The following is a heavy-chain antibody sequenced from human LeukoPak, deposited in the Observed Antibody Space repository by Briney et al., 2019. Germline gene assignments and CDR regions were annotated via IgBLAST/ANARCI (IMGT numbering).Heavy chain of an antibody. CDR3: ARDRHSSSFMFDP. Sequence: GGSLRLSCAASGFTFSSYSMNWVRQAPGKWLEWVSSISSSSSYIYYADSVKGRFTIYRDNAKNSLYLQMNSLRAEDTAVYYCARDRHSSSFMFDPWGQGTLVTVSS. CDR2: ISSSSSYI. J-gene: IGHJ5*02. CDR1: GFTFSSYS. V-gene: IGHV3-21*01. D-gene: IGHD6-6*01.